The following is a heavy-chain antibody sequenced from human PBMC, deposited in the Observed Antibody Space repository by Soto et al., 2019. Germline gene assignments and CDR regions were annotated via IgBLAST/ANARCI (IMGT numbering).Heavy chain of an antibody. CDR3: ARDSRGSSWWLCGDCYSGPSYYYYGMDV. V-gene: IGHV3-7*05. D-gene: IGHD2-21*02. Sequence: GGSLRLSCAASGFTFSSYWMSWVRQAPGKGLEWVANIKQDGSEKYYVDSVKGRFTISRDNAKNSLYLQMNSLRAEDTAVYYCARDSRGSSWWLCGDCYSGPSYYYYGMDVWGQGTTVTVSS. CDR1: GFTFSSYW. CDR2: IKQDGSEK. J-gene: IGHJ6*02.